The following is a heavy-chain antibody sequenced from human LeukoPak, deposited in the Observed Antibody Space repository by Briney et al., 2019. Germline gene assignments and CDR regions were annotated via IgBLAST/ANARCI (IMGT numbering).Heavy chain of an antibody. Sequence: SETLSLTCTVSGGSISSSSYYWGWIRQPPGKGLEWIGSIYYSGSTNYNPSLKSRVTISVDTSKNQFSLKLSSVTAADTAVYYCARDDRSGLDYWGQGTLVTVSS. V-gene: IGHV4-39*07. CDR2: IYYSGST. CDR1: GGSISSSSYY. CDR3: ARDDRSGLDY. J-gene: IGHJ4*02. D-gene: IGHD6-19*01.